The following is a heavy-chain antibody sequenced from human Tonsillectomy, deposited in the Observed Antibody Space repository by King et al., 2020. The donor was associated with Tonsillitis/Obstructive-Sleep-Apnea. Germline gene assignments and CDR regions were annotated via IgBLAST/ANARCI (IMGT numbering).Heavy chain of an antibody. CDR1: GFTFSSYA. J-gene: IGHJ4*02. V-gene: IGHV3-23*04. Sequence: VQLVESGGGLVQPGGSLRLSCAASGFTFSSYAMSWVRQAPGKGLEWVSAISGSGGSTYYADPVKGRFTISRDNSKNTQYLQMNSLRAEDTAVYYCAKALRGPKSYFDYWGQGTLVTVSS. CDR3: AKALRGPKSYFDY. CDR2: ISGSGGST.